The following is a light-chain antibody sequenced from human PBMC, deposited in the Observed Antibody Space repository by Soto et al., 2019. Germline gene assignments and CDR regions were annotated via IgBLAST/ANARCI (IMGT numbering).Light chain of an antibody. CDR1: QSMRTY. CDR2: NSS. V-gene: IGKV1-39*01. CDR3: QQSYETPWT. J-gene: IGKJ1*01. Sequence: DFQLTQSPSALSASVGERVSITCRASQSMRTYLNWYQYKPGTAPKLLIYNSSTLQTGVPSRFSGSGSGTGFTLTISSLQPEDSATYVCQQSYETPWTFGQGTKVDIK.